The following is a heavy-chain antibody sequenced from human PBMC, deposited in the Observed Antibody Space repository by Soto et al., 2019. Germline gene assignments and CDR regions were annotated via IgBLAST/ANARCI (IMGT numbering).Heavy chain of an antibody. J-gene: IGHJ4*02. CDR2: INAGNGNT. D-gene: IGHD2-15*01. CDR3: ARDLVGWPDF. Sequence: VQLVQSGAEVKKPGASVKVSCKASGYTFTSYAMHWARQAPGQRLEWMGWINAGNGNTKYSQKFQDRVTITRDTSASTAYMELSSLRSEDTAVYYWARDLVGWPDFWGQGTLVTVSS. CDR1: GYTFTSYA. V-gene: IGHV1-3*01.